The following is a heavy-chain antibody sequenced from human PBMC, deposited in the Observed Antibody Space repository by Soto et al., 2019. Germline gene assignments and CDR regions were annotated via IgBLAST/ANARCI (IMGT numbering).Heavy chain of an antibody. CDR2: INHSGST. Sequence: PSETLSLTCAVYGGSFSGYYWSWIRQPPGKGLEWIGEINHSGSTNYNPSLKSRVTISVDTSKNQLSLKLSSVTAADTAVYYCARGRGDIVVVPAAPGYGMDVWGQGTTVTVPS. CDR1: GGSFSGYY. J-gene: IGHJ6*02. CDR3: ARGRGDIVVVPAAPGYGMDV. D-gene: IGHD2-2*01. V-gene: IGHV4-34*01.